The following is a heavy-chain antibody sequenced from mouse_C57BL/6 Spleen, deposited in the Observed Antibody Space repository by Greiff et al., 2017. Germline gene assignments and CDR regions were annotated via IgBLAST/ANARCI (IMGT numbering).Heavy chain of an antibody. Sequence: VQLQQPGTELVKPGASVTLSCKASGYTFTSYWLHWVKQRPGQGLEWIGNINPSNGGTNYNEKFKSKATLTVYKSSITAYMQLSSLTSEDSAVYYFSTAQATDYAMDYWGQGTSVTVSS. CDR2: INPSNGGT. CDR1: GYTFTSYW. J-gene: IGHJ4*01. V-gene: IGHV1-53*01. CDR3: STAQATDYAMDY. D-gene: IGHD3-2*02.